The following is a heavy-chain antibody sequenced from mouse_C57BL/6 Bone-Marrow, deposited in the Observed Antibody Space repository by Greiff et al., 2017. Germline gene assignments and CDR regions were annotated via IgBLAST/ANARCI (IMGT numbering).Heavy chain of an antibody. CDR3: STGTLYYAMDY. CDR2: IYPSDSET. Sequence: QVQLQQSGAELVRPGSSVKLSCKASGYTFTSYWMDWVKQRPGQGLEWIGNIYPSDSETHYTQKFKDKVTLTVDKSSSTAYMQLSRLTSEDSAVYYCSTGTLYYAMDYWGQGTSVTVSS. D-gene: IGHD1-1*02. CDR1: GYTFTSYW. V-gene: IGHV1-61*01. J-gene: IGHJ4*01.